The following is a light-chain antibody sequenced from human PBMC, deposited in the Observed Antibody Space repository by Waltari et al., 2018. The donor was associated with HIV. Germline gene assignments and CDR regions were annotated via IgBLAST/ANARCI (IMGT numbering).Light chain of an antibody. J-gene: IGLJ1*01. CDR3: SSYTSYFYV. CDR1: SSAVGGYNF. CDR2: EVS. Sequence: QSALTQPASVSGSPGQSITISRTGTSSAVGGYNFVSWYQQHPGKAPKLLIFEVSNRPSGISNRFSGSKSGNTASLTISGLQAEDEADYYCSSYTSYFYVFGPGTKVTVL. V-gene: IGLV2-14*01.